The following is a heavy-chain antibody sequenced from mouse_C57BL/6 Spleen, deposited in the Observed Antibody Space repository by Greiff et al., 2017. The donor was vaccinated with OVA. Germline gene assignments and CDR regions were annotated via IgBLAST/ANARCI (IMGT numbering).Heavy chain of an antibody. Sequence: VQLQQSGAELVMPGASVKLSCKASGYTFTSYWMHWVKQRPGQGLEWIGEIDPSDSYTNYNQKFKGKSTLTVDKSSSTAYMQLSSLTSEDSAVYYCALITTVVATDYWGQGTTLTVSS. D-gene: IGHD1-1*01. CDR1: GYTFTSYW. CDR2: IDPSDSYT. V-gene: IGHV1-69*01. CDR3: ALITTVVATDY. J-gene: IGHJ2*01.